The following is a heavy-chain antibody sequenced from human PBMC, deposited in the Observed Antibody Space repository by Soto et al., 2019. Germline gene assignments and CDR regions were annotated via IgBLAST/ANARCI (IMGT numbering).Heavy chain of an antibody. CDR3: ARVSRYCSGGSCYQGDFDY. Sequence: PSETLSLTCTVSGGPISSGGYYWSWIRQHPGKGLEWIGYIYYSGSTYYNPSLKSRVTISVDTSKNQFSLKLSSVTAADTAVYYCARVSRYCSGGSCYQGDFDYWGQGTMVTVYS. V-gene: IGHV4-31*03. D-gene: IGHD2-15*01. J-gene: IGHJ4*02. CDR2: IYYSGST. CDR1: GGPISSGGYY.